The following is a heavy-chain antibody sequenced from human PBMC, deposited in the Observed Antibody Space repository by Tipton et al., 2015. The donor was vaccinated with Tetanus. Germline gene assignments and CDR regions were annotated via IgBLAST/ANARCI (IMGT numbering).Heavy chain of an antibody. CDR1: GGSMRSYY. J-gene: IGHJ6*03. V-gene: IGHV4-59*01. CDR3: ARVESDGSGTNYNFYYMDV. Sequence: TLSLTCTVSGGSMRSYYWSWIRQPPGKGLEWIGYIYYSGSTNYNSSPKSRVTISVDTSKNQFSLKLHSVSAADTAVYYCARVESDGSGTNYNFYYMDVWGKGTTVTVSS. D-gene: IGHD3-10*01. CDR2: IYYSGST.